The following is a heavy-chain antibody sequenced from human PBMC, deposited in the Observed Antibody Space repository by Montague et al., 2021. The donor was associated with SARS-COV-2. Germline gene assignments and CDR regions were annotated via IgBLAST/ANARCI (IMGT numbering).Heavy chain of an antibody. D-gene: IGHD3-10*01. CDR3: TRHITGSGNAFDI. CDR1: GGSVSSSSYY. Sequence: SETLSLTCTVSGGSVSSSSYYWGWIRQPPGEGLEWIGSIYYTGSTYYNPSLKSRVTISVDTSKNQFSLKLSSVTAADTAVYYCTRHITGSGNAFDIWGQGTMVTVSS. J-gene: IGHJ3*02. V-gene: IGHV4-39*01. CDR2: IYYTGST.